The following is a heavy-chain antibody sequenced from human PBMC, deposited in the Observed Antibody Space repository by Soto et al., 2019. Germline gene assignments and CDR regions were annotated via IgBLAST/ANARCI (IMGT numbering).Heavy chain of an antibody. CDR3: TTGSQRYYDSSGYSSGDY. V-gene: IGHV3-15*01. CDR2: IKSKTDGGTT. D-gene: IGHD3-22*01. CDR1: GFTFSNAW. J-gene: IGHJ4*02. Sequence: GGSLRLSCAASGFTFSNAWMSWVRQAPGKGLEWVGRIKSKTDGGTTDYAAPVKGRFTISRDDSKNTLYLQMNSLKTEDTAVYYCTTGSQRYYDSSGYSSGDYWGQGTLVTVSS.